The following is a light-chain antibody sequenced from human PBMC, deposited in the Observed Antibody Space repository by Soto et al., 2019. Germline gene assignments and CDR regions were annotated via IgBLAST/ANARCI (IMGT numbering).Light chain of an antibody. V-gene: IGKV3-11*01. Sequence: EIVLTQSPATLSLSPGERATLSCRASQSVGSYFAWYQQKPGQAPRLLIYDAFSRATGIPARFSGSGSGTDFTLTISSLEPEDFAVYLCQQRSSWPLTFGGGTMVEIE. CDR1: QSVGSY. CDR3: QQRSSWPLT. CDR2: DAF. J-gene: IGKJ4*01.